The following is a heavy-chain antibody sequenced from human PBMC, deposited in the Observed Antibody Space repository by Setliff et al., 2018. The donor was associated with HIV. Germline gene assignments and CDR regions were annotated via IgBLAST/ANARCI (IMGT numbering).Heavy chain of an antibody. D-gene: IGHD1-26*01. CDR2: ISYSEYT. CDR1: GDPINSHY. CDR3: ARDHNSGTLHAFDL. Sequence: ETLSLTCTVSGDPINSHYWSWIRQPPGEGLEWIGHISYSEYTNYNPSLKSRVTISLDTSKKHFSLDLYSVTAADTAVYYCARDHNSGTLHAFDLWGQGTKVTVSS. V-gene: IGHV4-59*11. J-gene: IGHJ3*01.